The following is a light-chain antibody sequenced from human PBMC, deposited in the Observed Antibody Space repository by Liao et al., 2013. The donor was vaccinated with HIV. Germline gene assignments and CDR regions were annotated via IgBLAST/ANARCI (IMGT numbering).Light chain of an antibody. J-gene: IGLJ1*01. V-gene: IGLV3-21*04. CDR1: NIGSKG. Sequence: SYELTQPPSVSVAPGKTATITCGGDNIGSKGVHWYQQRSGQAPVLVIFHGIDRPSGISDRFSGSTSENTATLTISRAEAGDEADYYCQVWDRGSAHPTVFGPGTKVTVL. CDR3: QVWDRGSAHPTV. CDR2: HGI.